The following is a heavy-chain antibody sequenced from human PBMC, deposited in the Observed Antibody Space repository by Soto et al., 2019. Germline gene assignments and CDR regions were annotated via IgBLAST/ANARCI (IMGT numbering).Heavy chain of an antibody. Sequence: GGSLRLSCAASEFTFSNYWMHWVRQAPGKGLVWVSRINNDGSSTSYADSVKGRFTISRDNAKNTLYLQMNGLRAEDTAVYYCARDRRWNGGSAFDYWGQGTLVTVSS. J-gene: IGHJ4*02. CDR2: INNDGSST. CDR3: ARDRRWNGGSAFDY. D-gene: IGHD3-10*01. V-gene: IGHV3-74*01. CDR1: EFTFSNYW.